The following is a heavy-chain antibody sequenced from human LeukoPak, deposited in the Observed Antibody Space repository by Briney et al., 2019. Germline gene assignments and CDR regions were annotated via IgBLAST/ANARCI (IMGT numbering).Heavy chain of an antibody. Sequence: PGGSLRLSCVVSGFTFSSSNMVWVRQAPGKGLEWVSYISSSSSTIYYADSVKGRFTISRDNANNSLYLQMNSLRAEDTAVYYCARERSHIVPVYYYYGMDVWGQGTTVTVSS. CDR2: ISSSSSTI. V-gene: IGHV3-48*01. CDR3: ARERSHIVPVYYYYGMDV. CDR1: GFTFSSSN. J-gene: IGHJ6*02. D-gene: IGHD2-21*01.